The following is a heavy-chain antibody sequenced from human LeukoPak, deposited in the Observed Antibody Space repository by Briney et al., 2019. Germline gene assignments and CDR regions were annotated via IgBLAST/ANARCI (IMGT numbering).Heavy chain of an antibody. CDR3: ATEEAHYDYVWGSYRY. J-gene: IGHJ4*02. D-gene: IGHD3-16*02. CDR2: FDPEDGET. CDR1: GYTLTELS. Sequence: ASVKVSCKVSGYTLTELSMHWVRQAPGKGLEWMGGFDPEDGETIYAQKFQGRVTMTEDTSTDTAYMELSSLRSEDTAVYYCATEEAHYDYVWGSYRYWGQGTLVTVSS. V-gene: IGHV1-24*01.